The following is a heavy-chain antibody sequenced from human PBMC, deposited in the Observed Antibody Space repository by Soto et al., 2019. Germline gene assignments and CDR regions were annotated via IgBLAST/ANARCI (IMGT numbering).Heavy chain of an antibody. J-gene: IGHJ4*02. CDR1: GFTFSSYG. D-gene: IGHD5-18*01. V-gene: IGHV3-30*18. Sequence: QVQLVESGGGVVQPGRSLRLSCAASGFTFSSYGMHWVRQAPGKGLEWVAVISYDGSNKHYADSVKGRFTISRDNSKNTLYLQMISLRAEDTAVYYCAKSGALELPLWPLGFFDYWGQGTLFTVSS. CDR3: AKSGALELPLWPLGFFDY. CDR2: ISYDGSNK.